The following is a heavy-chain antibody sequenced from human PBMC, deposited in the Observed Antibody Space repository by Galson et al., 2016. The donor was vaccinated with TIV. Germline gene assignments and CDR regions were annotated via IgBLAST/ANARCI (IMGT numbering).Heavy chain of an antibody. CDR3: VQFAGH. Sequence: SLTCGVSGYSISSGYYWGWIRQPPGKGLEWIASFYLTGSTYYTPSLKSRVTISADTSKGHFSLNLKSVTAADTAVYYCVQFAGHWGQGTVVTVSS. J-gene: IGHJ4*02. V-gene: IGHV4-38-2*01. CDR1: GYSISSGYY. CDR2: FYLTGST. D-gene: IGHD3-16*01.